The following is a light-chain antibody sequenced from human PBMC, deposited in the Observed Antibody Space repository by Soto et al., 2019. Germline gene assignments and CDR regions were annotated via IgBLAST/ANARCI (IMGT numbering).Light chain of an antibody. CDR2: GAS. V-gene: IGKV3-20*01. Sequence: EIVLTQSPGTLSLSPGERAALSCRASQSISSSYLAWYQQKPGHAPKLLIYGASRMATAIPGRFSGSGSRTDFTLTISRLEPEDFAAYYCQQYCSSPRTFGQGTKVEIK. CDR3: QQYCSSPRT. J-gene: IGKJ1*01. CDR1: QSISSSY.